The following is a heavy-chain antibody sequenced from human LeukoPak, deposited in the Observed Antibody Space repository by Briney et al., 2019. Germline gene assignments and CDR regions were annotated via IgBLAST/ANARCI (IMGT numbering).Heavy chain of an antibody. J-gene: IGHJ4*02. CDR1: GFSFSRFW. V-gene: IGHV3-74*01. Sequence: GGSLRLSCAASGFSFSRFWMHWVRQAPGKGLVWVSRISSDVSSTNYADSVKGRFTISRDNAKNTLYLQMNSLRAEDTGMYYCARYYDLDYLGQGTLVTVSS. D-gene: IGHD3-22*01. CDR2: ISSDVSST. CDR3: ARYYDLDY.